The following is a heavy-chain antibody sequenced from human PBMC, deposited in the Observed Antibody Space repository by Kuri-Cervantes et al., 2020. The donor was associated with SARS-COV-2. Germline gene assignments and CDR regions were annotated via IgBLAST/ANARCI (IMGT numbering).Heavy chain of an antibody. Sequence: GESLKISCAASGFTFSSYWMSWVRQAPGKGLEWVANIKQDGSEKYYVDSVKGRFTISRDNAKNSLYLQMNSLRAEDTALYYCARDLSQYGDPGFDFWGQGTLVTVSS. CDR1: GFTFSSYW. CDR2: IKQDGSEK. CDR3: ARDLSQYGDPGFDF. V-gene: IGHV3-7*01. D-gene: IGHD4-17*01. J-gene: IGHJ4*02.